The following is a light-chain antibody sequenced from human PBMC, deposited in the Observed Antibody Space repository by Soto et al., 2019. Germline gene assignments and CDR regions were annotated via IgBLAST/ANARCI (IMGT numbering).Light chain of an antibody. J-gene: IGKJ4*01. CDR3: QQHNNWPLT. Sequence: EIVMTQSPATLSVSPGERATLSCRASQSVNFDLAWYQQKPGQAPRLLIYGVSTRATGIPARFSGSGYGTEFTLPISSLQSEDFAVYYCQQHNNWPLTFGEGTRVEIK. CDR2: GVS. CDR1: QSVNFD. V-gene: IGKV3-15*01.